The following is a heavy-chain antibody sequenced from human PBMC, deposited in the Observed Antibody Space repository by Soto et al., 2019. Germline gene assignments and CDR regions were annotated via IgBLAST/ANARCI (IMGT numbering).Heavy chain of an antibody. J-gene: IGHJ4*02. CDR2: ITGSGATT. CDR3: TTGRAASTQFDY. Sequence: EVHLLESGGALVQPGGSLRLSCAASGFTFSNYVMSWVRQAPGKGLEWVSSITGSGATTYYADSVKGRFTISRDNSKNTLYLQMNSLRTEDTAVYYCTTGRAASTQFDYWGQGTLVTVSS. V-gene: IGHV3-23*01. CDR1: GFTFSNYV. D-gene: IGHD2-15*01.